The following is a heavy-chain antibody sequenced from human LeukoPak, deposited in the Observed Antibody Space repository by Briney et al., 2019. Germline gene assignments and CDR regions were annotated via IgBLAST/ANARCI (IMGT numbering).Heavy chain of an antibody. Sequence: ASVKVSCKASGGTFSSYAISWVRQAPGQGLEWMGRIIPILGIANYAQKFQGRVTITADKSTSTAYMELSSLRSEDTAVYYCAREVGIQLLDYWGQGTLVTVSS. CDR2: IIPILGIA. D-gene: IGHD5-18*01. CDR1: GGTFSSYA. V-gene: IGHV1-69*04. J-gene: IGHJ4*02. CDR3: AREVGIQLLDY.